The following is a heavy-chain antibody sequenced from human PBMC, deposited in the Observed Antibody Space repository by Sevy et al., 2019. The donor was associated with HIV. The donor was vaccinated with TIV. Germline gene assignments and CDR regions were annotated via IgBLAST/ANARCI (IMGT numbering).Heavy chain of an antibody. CDR3: TTGGSLFQH. V-gene: IGHV3-15*01. CDR1: GFTFSNVW. CDR2: VKSKTDGGTT. Sequence: GGPLRLSCAASGFTFSNVWMSRVRQAPGKGLEWVAHVKSKTDGGTTDYAAPVRGRFTISRDDSKKTLYLQMNSLKTEDTAVYYCTTGGSLFQHWGQGTLVTVSS. J-gene: IGHJ1*01. D-gene: IGHD3-16*01.